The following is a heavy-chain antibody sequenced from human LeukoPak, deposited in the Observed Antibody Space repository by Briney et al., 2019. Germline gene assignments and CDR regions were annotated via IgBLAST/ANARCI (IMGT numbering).Heavy chain of an antibody. CDR2: SSFDGTIR. J-gene: IGHJ3*02. V-gene: IGHV3-30*04. CDR3: AKGEPAGPGAFDI. D-gene: IGHD2-2*01. CDR1: GFTLSSYP. Sequence: GGPLRLSCAASGFTLSSYPMHWVRQAPGKGLEWVSLSSFDGTIRYADSVKGRFTVSRDIFKNTLYLQMNSLRAEDTAVYYCAKGEPAGPGAFDIWGQGTMVTVSS.